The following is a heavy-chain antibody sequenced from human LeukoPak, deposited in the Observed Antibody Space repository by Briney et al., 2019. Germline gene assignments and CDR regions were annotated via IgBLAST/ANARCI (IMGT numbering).Heavy chain of an antibody. D-gene: IGHD3-22*01. CDR2: ITWDGGST. CDR1: GFTFDDYT. CDR3: AKDSSEYYYDSSGYCFQK. J-gene: IGHJ1*01. Sequence: PGGSLRLSCAASGFTFDDYTMHWVRQAPGKGLEWVSLITWDGGSTYYADSVQGRFTISRDNSKNSLYLQMNSLRTEDTALYYCAKDSSEYYYDSSGYCFQKWGQGTLVTVSS. V-gene: IGHV3-43*01.